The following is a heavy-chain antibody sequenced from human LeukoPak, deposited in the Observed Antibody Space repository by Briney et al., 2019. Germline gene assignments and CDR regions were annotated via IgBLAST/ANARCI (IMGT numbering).Heavy chain of an antibody. D-gene: IGHD2-2*02. CDR3: ATNSGGYCSTTNCYTGRFDF. V-gene: IGHV3-7*01. J-gene: IGHJ4*02. CDR2: IKQDGSEK. Sequence: PGGSLRLSCAASGFPFSTYWMSWVRQAPGKGLEWVANIKQDGSEKYYVDSVKSRFTISRDNAKNSLYLQMNSLRVEDTAVYYCATNSGGYCSTTNCYTGRFDFWGQGTLVTVSS. CDR1: GFPFSTYW.